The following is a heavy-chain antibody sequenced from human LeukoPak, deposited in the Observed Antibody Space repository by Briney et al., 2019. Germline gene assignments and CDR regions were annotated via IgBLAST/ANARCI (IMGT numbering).Heavy chain of an antibody. D-gene: IGHD5-12*01. CDR1: GFTVSSNY. Sequence: GGSLRLSCAASGFTVSSNYMSWVRQAPGKGLEWVSVIYSGGSTYYADSVKGRFTISRDNSKNTLYLQMNSLRAEDTAVYYCARDSIVAGPFDYWSQGTLVTVSS. J-gene: IGHJ4*02. CDR2: IYSGGST. V-gene: IGHV3-53*01. CDR3: ARDSIVAGPFDY.